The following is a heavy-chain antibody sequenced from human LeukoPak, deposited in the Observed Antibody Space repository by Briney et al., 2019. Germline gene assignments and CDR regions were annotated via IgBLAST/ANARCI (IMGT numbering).Heavy chain of an antibody. CDR1: GGSISGGKDF. V-gene: IGHV4-39*01. D-gene: IGHD6-13*01. CDR2: IYYTGST. CDR3: ARRGITYSTTFFDS. J-gene: IGHJ4*02. Sequence: SESLSLTCAVSGGSISGGKDFWGWIRQSPGKGLEWIGSIYYTGSTYYNPSLKSRVTISVDTSKSEFSLMVHSVTAADTAMYYCARRGITYSTTFFDSWGQGTLVTVAS.